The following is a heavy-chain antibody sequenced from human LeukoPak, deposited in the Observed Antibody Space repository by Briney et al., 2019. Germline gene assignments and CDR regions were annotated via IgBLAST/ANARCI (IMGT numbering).Heavy chain of an antibody. CDR2: IRSSSET. V-gene: IGHV3-48*01. D-gene: IGHD5-12*01. Sequence: GGSLRLSCAASGFIFSQYSMNWVRQAPGKGLEWVSHIRSSSETFYADSVKGRLTISRDNARNSLYLQMNNLRGEDTAIYYCARDAGNSGYGCDLWGQGTLVTVSS. CDR3: ARDAGNSGYGCDL. J-gene: IGHJ5*02. CDR1: GFIFSQYS.